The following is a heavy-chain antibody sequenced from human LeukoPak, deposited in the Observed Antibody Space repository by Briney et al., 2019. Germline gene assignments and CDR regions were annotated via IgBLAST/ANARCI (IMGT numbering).Heavy chain of an antibody. CDR1: GGTFSSYA. V-gene: IGHV1-69*01. D-gene: IGHD6-13*01. CDR2: IIPIFGTA. Sequence: GSSVKVSCKASGGTFSSYAISWVRQAPGQGLEWMGGIIPIFGTANYAQKFQGRVTITADESTSTAYMELSRLRSDDTAVYYCARDIRYSSSWVGENWFDPWGQGTLVTVSS. J-gene: IGHJ5*02. CDR3: ARDIRYSSSWVGENWFDP.